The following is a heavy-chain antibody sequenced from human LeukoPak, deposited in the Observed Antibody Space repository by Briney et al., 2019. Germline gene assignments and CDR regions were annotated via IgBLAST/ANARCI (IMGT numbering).Heavy chain of an antibody. Sequence: GASVKVSCKASGYIFTDYYIHWVRQAPGQGPEWMGRINPNTGGTDYVRKFQGRVTMTRDTSLSTAFMELSSLKSDDTAVYYCARGRPTPVLSDIWGQGTMVTVSS. D-gene: IGHD4/OR15-4a*01. CDR1: GYIFTDYY. CDR2: INPNTGGT. V-gene: IGHV1-2*06. J-gene: IGHJ3*02. CDR3: ARGRPTPVLSDI.